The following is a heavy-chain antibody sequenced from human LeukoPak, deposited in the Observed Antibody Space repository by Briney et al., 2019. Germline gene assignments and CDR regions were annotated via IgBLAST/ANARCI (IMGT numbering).Heavy chain of an antibody. D-gene: IGHD2-2*01. Sequence: GGSLRLSCAASGFTFSSYWVHWVRQAPGKGLVWVSRIKTDGTSTSYADSVKGRFTISRDSAKSTLYLQMNSLRAEDTAVYYCARDLGYCSGTSCSGLDYWGQGTLVSVSS. CDR3: ARDLGYCSGTSCSGLDY. CDR1: GFTFSSYW. J-gene: IGHJ4*02. V-gene: IGHV3-74*01. CDR2: IKTDGTST.